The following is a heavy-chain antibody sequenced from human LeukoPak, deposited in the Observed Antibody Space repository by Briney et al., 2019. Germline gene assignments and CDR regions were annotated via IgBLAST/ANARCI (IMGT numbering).Heavy chain of an antibody. D-gene: IGHD4-17*01. CDR3: ARRYGDYDPSYYYYGMDV. CDR2: INPNSGGT. Sequence: SLKLSCKASGYTFTGYYMHWVPHAPGQQLESMGWINPNSGGTNYAQKFQGRVTMTRDTSISTAYMELSRLRSDDTAVYYCARRYGDYDPSYYYYGMDVWGQGTTVTVSS. J-gene: IGHJ6*02. V-gene: IGHV1-2*02. CDR1: GYTFTGYY.